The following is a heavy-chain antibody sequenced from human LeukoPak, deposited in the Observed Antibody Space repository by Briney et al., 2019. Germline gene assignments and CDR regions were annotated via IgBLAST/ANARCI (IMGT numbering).Heavy chain of an antibody. CDR2: ITSRSAFT. CDR3: ARDLTSAYWSPGGYYYYMDV. J-gene: IGHJ6*03. CDR1: GFSFSEYS. Sequence: GGSLRLSCVGSGFSFSEYSMNWVRQSPGKGLEWISYITSRSAFTYFAGSVKGRFAISRDDARNSVYLHLNALRVDDTAVYYCARDLTSAYWSPGGYYYYMDVWGKGTAVTVSS. D-gene: IGHD3-16*01. V-gene: IGHV3-48*01.